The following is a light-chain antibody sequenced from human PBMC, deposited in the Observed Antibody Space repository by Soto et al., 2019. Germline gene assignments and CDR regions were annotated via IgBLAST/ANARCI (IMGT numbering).Light chain of an antibody. CDR1: QSISSW. V-gene: IGKV1-5*01. CDR2: DAS. J-gene: IGKJ2*02. CDR3: QQYNSPHGT. Sequence: DIQMTQSPSTLSASVGDRVTITCRASQSISSWLAWYQQKPGKAPKLLIYDASRLESGVPSRFSGSGSGTEFTLTISSLQPDDFAAYYCQQYNSPHGTFGQGTKLEIK.